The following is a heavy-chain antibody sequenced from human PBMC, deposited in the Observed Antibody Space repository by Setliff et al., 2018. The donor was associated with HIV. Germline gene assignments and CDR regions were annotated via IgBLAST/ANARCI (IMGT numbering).Heavy chain of an antibody. CDR3: ARRNDYYYYMDV. Sequence: GESLKISCQGSGYTFDKYYIAWVRQMPGKGLEWMGLIYPDDSYTTYSPAFEGHVTFSADKSNITAYLQWSSLKASDTAMYYCARRNDYYYYMDVWGAGTTVTVSS. CDR2: IYPDDSYT. J-gene: IGHJ6*03. V-gene: IGHV5-51*01. CDR1: GYTFDKYY.